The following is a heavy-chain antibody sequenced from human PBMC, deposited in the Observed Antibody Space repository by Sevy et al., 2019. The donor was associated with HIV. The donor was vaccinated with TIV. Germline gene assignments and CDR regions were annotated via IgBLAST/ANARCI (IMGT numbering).Heavy chain of an antibody. CDR3: ARARGMPHYYYGMDV. Sequence: GESLKISCKGSGYSFSTYCIAWVRQMPGKGLEWMGIIFHDDSDIRYSPSYQGQVTISADNSISTAYLQWSSLKASDTATYYCARARGMPHYYYGMDVWGQGTTVTVSS. V-gene: IGHV5-51*01. CDR2: IFHDDSDI. D-gene: IGHD1-26*01. CDR1: GYSFSTYC. J-gene: IGHJ6*02.